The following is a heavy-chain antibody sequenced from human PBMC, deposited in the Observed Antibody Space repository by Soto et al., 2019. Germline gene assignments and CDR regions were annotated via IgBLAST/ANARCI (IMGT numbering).Heavy chain of an antibody. J-gene: IGHJ4*02. CDR1: GASIYNGGYF. Sequence: QVHLQVSGPGLVRPSQTLSLTCSVSGASIYNGGYFWSWIRQSPGRGLEWIGHILNSGSPYNNPSLKSRVTISADTSMNQFSLALTSVTAADTAIYCARGPTAEKVDSWGQGILVTVSS. CDR2: ILNSGSP. V-gene: IGHV4-30-4*01. CDR3: ARGPTAEKVDS.